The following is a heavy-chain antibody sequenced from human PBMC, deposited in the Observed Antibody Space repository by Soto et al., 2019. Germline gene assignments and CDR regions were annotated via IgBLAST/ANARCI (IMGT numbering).Heavy chain of an antibody. CDR2: IYYSGST. D-gene: IGHD2-15*01. Sequence: SETLSLTCTVSGGSISSGGYYWSWIRQHPGKGLEWIGYIYYSGSTYYNPSLKSRVTISVDTSKNQFSLKLSSVTAADTAVYYCARVTPYCSGGSCYPNWFDPWGQGTLVTVSS. CDR3: ARVTPYCSGGSCYPNWFDP. V-gene: IGHV4-31*03. CDR1: GGSISSGGYY. J-gene: IGHJ5*02.